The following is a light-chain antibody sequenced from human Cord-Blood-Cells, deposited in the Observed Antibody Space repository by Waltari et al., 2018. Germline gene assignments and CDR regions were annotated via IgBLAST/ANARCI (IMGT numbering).Light chain of an antibody. CDR2: GAS. Sequence: EIVMTQSPATLSVSPGERVNLSCRASQSVSSNLAWYQQKPGQAPRLLIYGASTRATGIPARFSGSGSGTEFTLTISSLQSEDFAVYYCQQYNNWPFTFGPGTKVDIK. V-gene: IGKV3-15*01. CDR1: QSVSSN. J-gene: IGKJ3*01. CDR3: QQYNNWPFT.